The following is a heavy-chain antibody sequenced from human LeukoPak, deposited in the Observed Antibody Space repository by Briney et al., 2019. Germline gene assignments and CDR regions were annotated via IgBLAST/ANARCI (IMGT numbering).Heavy chain of an antibody. CDR2: IRYDGSNK. CDR3: AKDSYYYDSSGPVGDAFDI. Sequence: PGGSLRLSCAASGFTFSSYGMHWVRQAPGKGLEWVAFIRYDGSNKYYADSVKGRFTISRDNSKNTLYLQMNSLGAEDTAVYYCAKDSYYYDSSGPVGDAFDIWGQGTMVTVSS. V-gene: IGHV3-30*02. CDR1: GFTFSSYG. J-gene: IGHJ3*02. D-gene: IGHD3-22*01.